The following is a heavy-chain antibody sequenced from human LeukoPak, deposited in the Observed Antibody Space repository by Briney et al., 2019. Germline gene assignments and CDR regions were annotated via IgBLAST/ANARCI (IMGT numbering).Heavy chain of an antibody. Sequence: AGALKISCKGSGCSFTSYWIGWVRQMPGKGLEWMGIIYPGDSDTRYSPSFQGQVTISADKSISTAYLQWSSLKASDTAMYYCAIYYDSTGYFDYWGQGTLVTVSS. CDR1: GCSFTSYW. D-gene: IGHD3-3*01. CDR3: AIYYDSTGYFDY. J-gene: IGHJ4*02. V-gene: IGHV5-51*01. CDR2: IYPGDSDT.